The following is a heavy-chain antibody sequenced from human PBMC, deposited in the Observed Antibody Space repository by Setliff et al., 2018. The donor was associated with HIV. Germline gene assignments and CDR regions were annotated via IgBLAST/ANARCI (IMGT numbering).Heavy chain of an antibody. V-gene: IGHV4-38-2*02. D-gene: IGHD2-2*01. Sequence: SETLSLTCDVSGFSISSRYYWGWIRQSPGKGLEWIGNIYHTGSSYYNPSLNDRATISLDTSKNQFSLNLSSVTAADTAVYYCARDRMPMASWVPDKWGQGTLVTVSS. CDR3: ARDRMPMASWVPDK. CDR1: GFSISSRYY. J-gene: IGHJ4*02. CDR2: IYHTGSS.